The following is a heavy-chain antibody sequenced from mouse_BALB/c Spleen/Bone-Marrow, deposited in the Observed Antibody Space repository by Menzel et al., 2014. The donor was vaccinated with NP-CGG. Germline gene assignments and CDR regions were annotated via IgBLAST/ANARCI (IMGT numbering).Heavy chain of an antibody. CDR2: IWAGGST. V-gene: IGHV2-9*02. CDR1: GFSLTSYG. CDR3: ARDYYGSLYAMDY. Sequence: VKLVESGPGLVAPSQSLSIPCTVSGFSLTSYGVHWVRQPPGKGLEWLGVIWAGGSTNYNSALMSRLSVSKDNSKSQVFLKMNSLQTDDTAMYYCARDYYGSLYAMDYWGQGTSVTVSS. D-gene: IGHD1-1*01. J-gene: IGHJ4*01.